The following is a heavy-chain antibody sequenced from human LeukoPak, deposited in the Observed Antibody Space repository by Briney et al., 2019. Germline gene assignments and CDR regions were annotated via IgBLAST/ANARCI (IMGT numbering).Heavy chain of an antibody. CDR2: ISAYNGNT. V-gene: IGHV1-18*01. CDR3: ARDEFFIRSAGHYFDY. D-gene: IGHD6-19*01. Sequence: ASVKVSCKASGYTFTSYGIIWVRQAPGQGLEWMGWISAYNGNTNYAQKLQGRVTMTTDTSTSTAYMELRSLRSDDTAVYYCARDEFFIRSAGHYFDYWGQGTLVTVSS. J-gene: IGHJ4*02. CDR1: GYTFTSYG.